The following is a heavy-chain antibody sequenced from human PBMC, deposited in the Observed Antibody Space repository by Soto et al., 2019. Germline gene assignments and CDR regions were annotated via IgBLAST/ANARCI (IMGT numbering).Heavy chain of an antibody. CDR3: ARDQCFGGGRSCYYFDF. CDR2: ISNDGRGK. J-gene: IGHJ4*02. D-gene: IGHD2-15*01. CDR1: GFTFTTYA. Sequence: PGGSLRLSCAASGFTFTTYAIHWVRQAPGKGLEWVAVISNDGRGKYYADSVKGRFTISRDNSKNTLYLQMNSLRSDDTAVYYCARDQCFGGGRSCYYFDFWGQETLVTVSS. V-gene: IGHV3-30*04.